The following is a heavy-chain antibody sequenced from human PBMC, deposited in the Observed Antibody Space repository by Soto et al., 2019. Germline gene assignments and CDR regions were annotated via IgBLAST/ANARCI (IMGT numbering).Heavy chain of an antibody. Sequence: GESLKISCKGSGYSFTSYWIGWVRQMPGKGLEWMGIIYPGDSDTRYSPSFQGQVTISADKSISTAYLQWSSLKASDTAMYYCARGLVVAAAGRDHNWFDPWGQGTQVTVSS. CDR2: IYPGDSDT. J-gene: IGHJ5*02. V-gene: IGHV5-51*01. CDR3: ARGLVVAAAGRDHNWFDP. CDR1: GYSFTSYW. D-gene: IGHD6-13*01.